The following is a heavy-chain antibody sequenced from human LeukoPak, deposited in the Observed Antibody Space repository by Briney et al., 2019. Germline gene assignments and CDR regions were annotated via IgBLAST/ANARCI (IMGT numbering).Heavy chain of an antibody. Sequence: ASVKVSCKASGYTFTGYYMHWVRQAPGQGLESMGWINPNSGGTNYAQKFQGRVTMTRDTSISTAYMELSRLRSDDTAVYYCARGLSDYGDYAGNYWGQGTLVTVSS. V-gene: IGHV1-2*02. CDR3: ARGLSDYGDYAGNY. D-gene: IGHD4-17*01. CDR2: INPNSGGT. CDR1: GYTFTGYY. J-gene: IGHJ4*02.